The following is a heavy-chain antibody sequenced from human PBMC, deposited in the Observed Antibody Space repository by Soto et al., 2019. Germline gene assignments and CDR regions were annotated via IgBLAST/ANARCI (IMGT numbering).Heavy chain of an antibody. CDR3: ARSRMHDYYYGMDV. CDR2: IIPIFGTA. Sequence: ASVKVSCKASGGTFSSYAISWVRQAPGQGLEWMGGIIPIFGTANYAQKFQGRVTITADESTSTAYMELSSLRSEDTAVYYCARSRMHDYYYGMDVGGQGTTVTVSS. CDR1: GGTFSSYA. J-gene: IGHJ6*02. V-gene: IGHV1-69*13.